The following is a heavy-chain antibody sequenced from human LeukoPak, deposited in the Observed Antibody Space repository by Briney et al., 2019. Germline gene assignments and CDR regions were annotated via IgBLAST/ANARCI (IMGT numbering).Heavy chain of an antibody. CDR1: GYTFTGHY. Sequence: ASVKVSCKASGYTFTGHYMHWVRQAPGQGLEWMGIINPSGGSASYAQKFQGRVTMIRDTSTSTVYMELSSLRSEDTAVYYCARGVRIEGSGSYEGPFFDYWGQGTLVTVSS. J-gene: IGHJ4*02. V-gene: IGHV1-46*01. CDR2: INPSGGSA. CDR3: ARGVRIEGSGSYEGPFFDY. D-gene: IGHD3-10*01.